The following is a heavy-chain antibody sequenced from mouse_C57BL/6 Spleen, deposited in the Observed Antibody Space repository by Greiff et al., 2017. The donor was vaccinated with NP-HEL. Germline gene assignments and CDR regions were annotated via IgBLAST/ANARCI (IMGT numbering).Heavy chain of an antibody. CDR1: GFSLTSYG. V-gene: IGHV2-3*01. Sequence: QVQLKQSGPGLVAPSQSLSITCTVSGFSLTSYGVSWVRQPPGKGLEWLGVIWGDGSTTYHSALLSSLSISKDHSESKLFVKLNSLQTDDTATYYCAKWDGYDASCAYWGQGTLVTVSA. J-gene: IGHJ3*01. D-gene: IGHD2-2*01. CDR3: AKWDGYDASCAY. CDR2: IWGDGST.